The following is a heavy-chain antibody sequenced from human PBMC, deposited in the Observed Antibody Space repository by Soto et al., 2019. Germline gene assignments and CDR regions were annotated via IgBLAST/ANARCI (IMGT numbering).Heavy chain of an antibody. Sequence: QVQLVQSGAEVKKPGSSVKVSCKASGGTFSSYAISWVRQAPGQGLDWMGGIIPIFGTENYAQKFQGRVPITADKSTSTAYMELSSLRSEDTAVYYCARAAYMTPYYYYGMDVWGQGTTVTVSS. CDR2: IIPIFGTE. CDR3: ARAAYMTPYYYYGMDV. D-gene: IGHD2-15*01. V-gene: IGHV1-69*06. CDR1: GGTFSSYA. J-gene: IGHJ6*02.